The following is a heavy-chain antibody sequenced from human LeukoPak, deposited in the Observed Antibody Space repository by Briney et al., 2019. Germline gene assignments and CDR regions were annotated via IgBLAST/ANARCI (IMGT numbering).Heavy chain of an antibody. Sequence: GGSLRLSCAASGFTFSSHAMSWVRQAPGKRLEWVSVISGSGRSAYYADSLKGRFTISRDNSKDTLYLQMNSLRAEDTALYYCAQDYSGYDLSAGYWGQGTLVTVSS. CDR3: AQDYSGYDLSAGY. CDR1: GFTFSSHA. V-gene: IGHV3-23*01. D-gene: IGHD5-12*01. CDR2: ISGSGRSA. J-gene: IGHJ4*02.